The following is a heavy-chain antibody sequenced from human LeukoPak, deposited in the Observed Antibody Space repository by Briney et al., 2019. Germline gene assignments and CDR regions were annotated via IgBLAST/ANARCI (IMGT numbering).Heavy chain of an antibody. V-gene: IGHV3-9*03. CDR1: GFTFDEYA. CDR2: ISWNSGSI. J-gene: IGHJ5*02. D-gene: IGHD2-2*01. Sequence: PGGSLRLSCAASGFTFDEYAMHWVRQAPGKGLGWVSGISWNSGSIGYADSVKGRFTISRDNAKNSLYLQMNSLRAEDMALYYCAKGYCSSTSCLFDPWGQGTLVTVSS. CDR3: AKGYCSSTSCLFDP.